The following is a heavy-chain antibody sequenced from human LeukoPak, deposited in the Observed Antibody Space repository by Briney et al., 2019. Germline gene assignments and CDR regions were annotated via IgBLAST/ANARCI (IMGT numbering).Heavy chain of an antibody. V-gene: IGHV4-39*07. Sequence: SETLSLTCTVSGGSIGSSSYYWGWIRQPPGKGLNWIGSIYYSGSTYYNPSLKSRVTISVDTSRDQFSLKLSSVTAADTAVYYCARANMVRGVGSFFDRNWFDPWGQGTLVTVSS. D-gene: IGHD3-10*01. CDR2: IYYSGST. J-gene: IGHJ5*02. CDR3: ARANMVRGVGSFFDRNWFDP. CDR1: GGSIGSSSYY.